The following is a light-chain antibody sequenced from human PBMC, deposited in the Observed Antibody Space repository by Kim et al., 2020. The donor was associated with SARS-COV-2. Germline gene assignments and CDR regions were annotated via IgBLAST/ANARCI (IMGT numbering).Light chain of an antibody. Sequence: SSELTQDSAVSVALGQTVRITCQGDSLRSYYASWYQQKPGQATVLVIYGKNNRPSGIPDRFSGSSSGNTASLTITGAQAEDEAAYYCNSRDSSGNHHWVFGGGTQLTVL. CDR1: SLRSYY. CDR3: NSRDSSGNHHWV. J-gene: IGLJ3*02. V-gene: IGLV3-19*01. CDR2: GKN.